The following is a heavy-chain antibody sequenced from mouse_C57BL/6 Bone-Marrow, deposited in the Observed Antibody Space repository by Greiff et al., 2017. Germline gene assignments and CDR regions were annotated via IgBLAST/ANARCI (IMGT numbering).Heavy chain of an antibody. J-gene: IGHJ3*01. CDR1: GFSLTSYG. CDR3: AKKATSYNDYECAY. D-gene: IGHD2-4*01. V-gene: IGHV2-4*01. CDR2: IWSGGST. Sequence: QVQLQQSGPGLVQPSQSLSITCTVSGFSLTSYGVHWVRQPPGKGLEWLGVIWSGGSTDYNAAFISSLTISKDNSKSQVFFKRNSLQADDTAIDYGAKKATSYNDYECAYWGQGTLVTVSA.